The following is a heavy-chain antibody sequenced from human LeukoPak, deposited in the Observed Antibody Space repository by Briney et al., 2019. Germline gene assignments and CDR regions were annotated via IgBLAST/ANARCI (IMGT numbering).Heavy chain of an antibody. CDR1: GFTFSSYA. CDR2: ISYDGSNK. Sequence: HSGRSLRLSCAASGFTFSSYAMHWVRQAPGKGLEWVAVISYDGSNKYYADSVKGRFTISRDNSKNTLYLQMNSLRAEDTAVYYCARPLYSASYWDAFDIWGQGTMVTASS. J-gene: IGHJ3*02. V-gene: IGHV3-30-3*01. D-gene: IGHD5-12*01. CDR3: ARPLYSASYWDAFDI.